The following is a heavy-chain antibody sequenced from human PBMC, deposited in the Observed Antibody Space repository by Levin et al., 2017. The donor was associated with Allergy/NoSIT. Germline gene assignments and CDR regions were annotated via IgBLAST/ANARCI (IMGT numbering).Heavy chain of an antibody. CDR1: GFTFSSYA. J-gene: IGHJ4*02. CDR2: ISGSGATI. D-gene: IGHD2-2*01. Sequence: GESLKISCAASGFTFSSYAMTWVRQAPGKGLEWVSAISGSGATIYYADSVKGRFTISRDNSKNTLYLQMNSLRADDTAVYYCAKIVLPDVMPYYFDYWGQGSLVTVSS. CDR3: AKIVLPDVMPYYFDY. V-gene: IGHV3-23*01.